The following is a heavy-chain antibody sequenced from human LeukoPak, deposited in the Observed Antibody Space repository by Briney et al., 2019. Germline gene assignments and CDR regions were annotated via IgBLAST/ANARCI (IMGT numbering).Heavy chain of an antibody. CDR2: ISYDGSNK. V-gene: IGHV3-30-3*01. J-gene: IGHJ4*02. Sequence: GGSLRLSCAASGFTFSEFAMSWVRQGPGKGLEWVAVISYDGSNKYYADSVKGRFTISRDNSKNTLYLQMNSLRAEDTAVYYCARDPGWPYYFGYWGQGTLVTVSS. CDR3: ARDPGWPYYFGY. CDR1: GFTFSEFA. D-gene: IGHD6-19*01.